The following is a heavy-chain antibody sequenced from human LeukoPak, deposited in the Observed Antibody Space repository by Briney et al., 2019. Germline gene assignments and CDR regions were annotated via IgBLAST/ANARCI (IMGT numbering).Heavy chain of an antibody. CDR1: VYTFTRYY. Sequence: ASVTVSCKASVYTFTRYYMHWVRQPPRQGLGWMGIINPSGGSARYAQKFQGRVTMSRGTSTSTVYMEVSSLRSEDTAVYYCARLVDYDRSGYLSYWGQGTLVTVSS. CDR2: INPSGGSA. J-gene: IGHJ4*02. V-gene: IGHV1-46*01. D-gene: IGHD3-22*01. CDR3: ARLVDYDRSGYLSY.